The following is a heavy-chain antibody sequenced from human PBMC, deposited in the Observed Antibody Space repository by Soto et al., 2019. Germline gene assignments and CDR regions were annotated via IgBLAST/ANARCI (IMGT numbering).Heavy chain of an antibody. Sequence: VQLQGSGPGLVKPSQTLSLTCTVSGASVNPGDYYWSYIRQSPGKGLEWLGYIFYSGDTYYNPSLKSRATISLNTSRNQISLTLTSVTDADTAVYFCVGTGTTDDFWGQGTLVTVSS. V-gene: IGHV4-30-4*01. CDR1: GASVNPGDYY. CDR3: VGTGTTDDF. CDR2: IFYSGDT. D-gene: IGHD1-7*01. J-gene: IGHJ1*01.